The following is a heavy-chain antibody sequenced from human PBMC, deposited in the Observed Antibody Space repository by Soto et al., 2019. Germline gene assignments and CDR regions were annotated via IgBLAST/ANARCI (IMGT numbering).Heavy chain of an antibody. D-gene: IGHD6-13*01. CDR1: GYTFTTFW. CDR2: IDPRDSYT. Sequence: GESLKISCTGFGYTFTTFWISWVRQMPGRGLEWMGRIDPRDSYTNYSPSFQGHVTISVDKSISTAYLQWGSLKASDTAIFYCARISSSSCTDYWGQGTLVTVSS. V-gene: IGHV5-10-1*01. CDR3: ARISSSSCTDY. J-gene: IGHJ4*02.